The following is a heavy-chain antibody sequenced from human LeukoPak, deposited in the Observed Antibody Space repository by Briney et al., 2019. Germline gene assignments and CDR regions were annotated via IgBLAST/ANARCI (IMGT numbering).Heavy chain of an antibody. Sequence: TWGSLRLSCAASGFTFSSYAMHWVRQAPGKGLEWMAFIRYDGSNKYFADSVKGRFTISRDNSKNTLYLQMNSLRPEDTAVYYCVKVTRRYNSGLDYWGQGTLVTVSS. CDR2: IRYDGSNK. V-gene: IGHV3-30*02. CDR3: VKVTRRYNSGLDY. D-gene: IGHD6-19*01. CDR1: GFTFSSYA. J-gene: IGHJ4*02.